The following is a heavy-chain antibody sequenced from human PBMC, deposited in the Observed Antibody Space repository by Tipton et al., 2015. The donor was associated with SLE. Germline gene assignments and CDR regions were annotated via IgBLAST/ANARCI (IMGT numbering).Heavy chain of an antibody. J-gene: IGHJ4*02. CDR1: EFSFSTYT. CDR2: IDSNGNHI. V-gene: IGHV3-21*03. CDR3: AREKDRYGDYDNY. Sequence: SLRLSCTASEFSFSTYTMNWVHQAPGMGLEWLSSIDSNGNHIYYADSVKGRFTISRDNAKNSLYLQMNSLRGEDTAVYYCAREKDRYGDYDNYWGQGTLVTVSS. D-gene: IGHD4-17*01.